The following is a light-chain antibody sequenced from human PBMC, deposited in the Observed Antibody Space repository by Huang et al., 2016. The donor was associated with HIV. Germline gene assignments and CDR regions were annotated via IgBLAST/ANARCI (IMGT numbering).Light chain of an antibody. Sequence: AIQMTQSPSSLSASVGDRVTITCRASQDIRDDLGWFQQRPEKVPKLLMSAASTLQSGVPSRFSGSGSGTDFTLTINSLQPEDFATYYCLQTYNDPHTFGQGTKLQIK. CDR3: LQTYNDPHT. V-gene: IGKV1-6*01. CDR2: AAS. CDR1: QDIRDD. J-gene: IGKJ2*01.